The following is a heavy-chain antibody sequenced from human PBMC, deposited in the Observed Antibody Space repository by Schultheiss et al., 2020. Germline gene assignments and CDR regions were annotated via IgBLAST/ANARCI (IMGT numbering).Heavy chain of an antibody. CDR3: ARDMYDFWSGYYMDV. CDR1: GFTFSSYS. V-gene: IGHV3-21*01. D-gene: IGHD3-3*01. Sequence: GGSLRLSCAASGFTFSSYSMNWVRQAPGKGLEWVSSISATSSSIQYSDSVKGRFTISRDNAKNTLYLQMNSLRAEDTAVYYCARDMYDFWSGYYMDVWGRGTTVTVSS. CDR2: ISATSSSI. J-gene: IGHJ6*03.